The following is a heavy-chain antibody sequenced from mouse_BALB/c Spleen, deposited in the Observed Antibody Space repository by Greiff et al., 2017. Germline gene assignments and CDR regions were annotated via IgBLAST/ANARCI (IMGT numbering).Heavy chain of an antibody. V-gene: IGHV1-63*02. CDR2: IYPGGGYT. Sequence: VQLQQSGAELVRPGTSVKISCKASGYTFTNYWLGWVKQRPGHGLECIGDIYPGGGYTNYNEKFKGKATLTADTSSSTAYMQLSSLTSEDSAVYFCARSMITTDYYAMDYWGQGTSVTVSS. D-gene: IGHD2-4*01. J-gene: IGHJ4*01. CDR3: ARSMITTDYYAMDY. CDR1: GYTFTNYW.